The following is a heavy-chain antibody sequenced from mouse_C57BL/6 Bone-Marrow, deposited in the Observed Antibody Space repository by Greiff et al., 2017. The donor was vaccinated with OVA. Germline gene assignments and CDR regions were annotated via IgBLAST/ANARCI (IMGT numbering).Heavy chain of an antibody. V-gene: IGHV1-54*01. CDR1: GYAFTNYL. CDR2: INPGSGGT. CDR3: ARSLITTGVAHFDY. D-gene: IGHD1-1*01. J-gene: IGHJ2*01. Sequence: VQLQQSGAELVRPGTSVKVSCKASGYAFTNYLIEWVKQRPGQGLEWIGVINPGSGGTNYNEKFKGKATLTADKSSSTAYMQLSSLTSEDSAVYFCARSLITTGVAHFDYWGQGTTLTVSS.